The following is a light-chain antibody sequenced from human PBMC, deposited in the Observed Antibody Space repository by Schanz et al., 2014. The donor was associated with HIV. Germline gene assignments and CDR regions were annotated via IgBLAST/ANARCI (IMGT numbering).Light chain of an antibody. J-gene: IGLJ1*01. Sequence: QSALTQPASVSGSPGQSITISCTGTSSDVGDYDYVSWYQQHPGKAPKLMIYDVTYRPSGVSNRFSGSKSGNTASLTISGLQAEDEADYYCCSYAGSSTFVFGTGTKLTVL. CDR3: CSYAGSSTFV. V-gene: IGLV2-23*02. CDR1: SSDVGDYDY. CDR2: DVT.